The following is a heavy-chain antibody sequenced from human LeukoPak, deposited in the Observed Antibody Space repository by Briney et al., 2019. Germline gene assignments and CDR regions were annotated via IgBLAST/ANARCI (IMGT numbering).Heavy chain of an antibody. D-gene: IGHD5-12*01. CDR2: ISSSGTTI. Sequence: PGGSLRLSCAASGFSFSDYYMSWIRQAPGKGLEWVSYISSSGTTIYYADSVKSRFTISRDNAKNSLYLQMNSLRAEDTAVYYCARNRGYGGYDSDYWGQGTLVTVSS. CDR1: GFSFSDYY. V-gene: IGHV3-11*01. CDR3: ARNRGYGGYDSDY. J-gene: IGHJ4*02.